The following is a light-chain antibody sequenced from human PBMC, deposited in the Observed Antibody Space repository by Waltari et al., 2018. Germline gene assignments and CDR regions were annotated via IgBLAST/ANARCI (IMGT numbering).Light chain of an antibody. CDR2: SNN. J-gene: IGLJ3*02. CDR3: AAWDDSLNGRV. V-gene: IGLV1-44*01. Sequence: QSVLTQPPSASGTPGQRVTISCSGSSSNIGSNTVNWYQQPPGTAPKLLNYSNNQRPSGVPDLFSGSKSGTSASLAISGLQSEDEADYYCAAWDDSLNGRVFGGGTKLTVL. CDR1: SSNIGSNT.